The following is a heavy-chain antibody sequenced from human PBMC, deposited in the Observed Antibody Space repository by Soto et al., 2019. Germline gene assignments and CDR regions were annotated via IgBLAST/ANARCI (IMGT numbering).Heavy chain of an antibody. CDR2: IIPIFGTA. Sequence: VSCKASGGTFSSYAISWVRQAPGQGLEWMGGIIPIFGTANYAQKFQGRVTITADESTSTAYMELSSLRSEDTAVYYCAREGDIVVVPAAPRAYYYYGMDVWGQGTTVTVSS. D-gene: IGHD2-2*01. CDR3: AREGDIVVVPAAPRAYYYYGMDV. V-gene: IGHV1-69*01. J-gene: IGHJ6*02. CDR1: GGTFSSYA.